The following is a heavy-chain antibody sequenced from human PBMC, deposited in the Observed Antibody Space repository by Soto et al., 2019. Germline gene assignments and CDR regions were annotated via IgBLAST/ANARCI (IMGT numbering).Heavy chain of an antibody. CDR1: GYTFTSYY. CDR3: ASLCTNGVCFHYGMDV. V-gene: IGHV1-46*01. D-gene: IGHD2-8*01. CDR2: INPSGGST. Sequence: GASVKVSCKASGYTFTSYYMHWVRQAPGQGLEWMGIINPSGGSTSYAQKFQGRVTMTRDTSTSTVYMELSSLRSEDTAVYYCASLCTNGVCFHYGMDVWGQGTTVTVSS. J-gene: IGHJ6*02.